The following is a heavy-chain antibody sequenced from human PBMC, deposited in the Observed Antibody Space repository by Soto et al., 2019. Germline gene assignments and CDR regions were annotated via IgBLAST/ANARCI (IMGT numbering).Heavy chain of an antibody. CDR1: GLIFSDYH. CDR3: AMLGGWSGGSSGMDV. Sequence: EVQLVESGGGLVQPGGSLRLSCAASGLIFSDYHMDWVRQAPGKGLEWVGRIRRKANSYTTEYAASVTGRFTISRDDSKGSLYLQMNSLKSEDTAVYYCAMLGGWSGGSSGMDVWGQGTTVTVSS. V-gene: IGHV3-72*01. J-gene: IGHJ6*02. CDR2: IRRKANSYTT. D-gene: IGHD6-19*01.